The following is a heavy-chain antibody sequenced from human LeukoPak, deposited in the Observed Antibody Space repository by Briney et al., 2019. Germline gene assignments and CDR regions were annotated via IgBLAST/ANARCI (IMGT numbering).Heavy chain of an antibody. CDR2: TRNEANSYTT. Sequence: PGGSLRLSCAVSGFTFSDHYMDWVRQAPGKGLEWVGRTRNEANSYTTEYAASVKGRFTISRDDSKDSLYLQMNSLKTEDTAVYYCAGISYSSGWYPYYWGQGTLVTVSS. J-gene: IGHJ4*02. D-gene: IGHD6-19*01. V-gene: IGHV3-72*01. CDR1: GFTFSDHY. CDR3: AGISYSSGWYPYY.